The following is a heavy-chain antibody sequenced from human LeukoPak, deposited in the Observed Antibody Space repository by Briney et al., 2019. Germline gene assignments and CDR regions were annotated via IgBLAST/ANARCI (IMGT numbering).Heavy chain of an antibody. V-gene: IGHV3-21*01. Sequence: GGSLRLSCAASGFTFSDYSMNWVRQAPGKGLEWVASVNTVSSYIYYADSMRGRFTISRDNAKNSLFLQMNSLRAEDTAVYYCARDLSSGWGNYYYYYMDVWGKGTTVTVSS. CDR3: ARDLSSGWGNYYYYYMDV. CDR1: GFTFSDYS. J-gene: IGHJ6*03. CDR2: VNTVSSYI. D-gene: IGHD6-19*01.